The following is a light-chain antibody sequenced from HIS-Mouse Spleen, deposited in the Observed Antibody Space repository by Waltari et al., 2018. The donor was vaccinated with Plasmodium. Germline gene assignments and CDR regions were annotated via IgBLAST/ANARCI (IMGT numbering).Light chain of an antibody. V-gene: IGLV3-19*01. CDR3: NSRDSSGTHGV. CDR2: GKN. Sequence: SSELTQDPAVSVALGQTVRLTCQGDRLKSYYASWYQQKPGQAPVLVIYGKNNRPSGIPDRFSGSSSGNTASLTITGAQAEDEADYYCNSRDSSGTHGVFGGGTKLTVL. J-gene: IGLJ2*01. CDR1: RLKSYY.